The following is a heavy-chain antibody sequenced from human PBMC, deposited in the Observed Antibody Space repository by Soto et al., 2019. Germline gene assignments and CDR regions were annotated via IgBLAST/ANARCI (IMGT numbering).Heavy chain of an antibody. Sequence: QVQLQQWGAGLLKPSETLSLTCAVYGGSFSGYYWSWIRQPPGKGLEWIGEINHSGSTNYNPSLKSRVTISVDTSKNQFSLKLSSVTAADTAVYYCARGKGDDYIWGSYRYVVLDAFDIWGQGIMVTVSS. CDR3: ARGKGDDYIWGSYRYVVLDAFDI. J-gene: IGHJ3*02. V-gene: IGHV4-34*01. CDR1: GGSFSGYY. D-gene: IGHD3-16*02. CDR2: INHSGST.